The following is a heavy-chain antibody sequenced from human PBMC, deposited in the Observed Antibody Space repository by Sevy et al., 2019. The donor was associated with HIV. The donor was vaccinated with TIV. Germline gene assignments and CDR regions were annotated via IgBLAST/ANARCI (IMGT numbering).Heavy chain of an antibody. CDR3: AKDRIWELGDAFDI. CDR1: GFTFSSYA. CDR2: LSGNGGST. J-gene: IGHJ3*02. D-gene: IGHD1-7*01. V-gene: IGHV3-23*01. Sequence: GGSLRLSCAASGFTFSSYAMSWVRQAPGKGLEWVSGLSGNGGSTNYADSVKDRFALSRDNSKNTLYLQMNNLRAEDTAIYFCAKDRIWELGDAFDIWGQGTMVTV.